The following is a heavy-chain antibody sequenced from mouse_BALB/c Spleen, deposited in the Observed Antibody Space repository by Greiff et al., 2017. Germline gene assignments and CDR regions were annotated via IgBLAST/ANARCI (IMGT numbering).Heavy chain of an antibody. V-gene: IGHV3-6*02. Sequence: VQLKESGPGLVKPSQSLSLTCSVTGYSITSGYYWNWIRQFPGNTLEWMGYISYDGSNNYNPSLKNRISITRDTSKNQFFLKLNSVTTEDTATYYCARDGNYDAMDYWGQGTSVTVSS. D-gene: IGHD2-1*01. CDR2: ISYDGSN. CDR3: ARDGNYDAMDY. CDR1: GYSITSGYY. J-gene: IGHJ4*01.